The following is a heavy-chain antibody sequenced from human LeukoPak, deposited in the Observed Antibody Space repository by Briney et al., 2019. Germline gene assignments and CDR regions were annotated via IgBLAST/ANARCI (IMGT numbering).Heavy chain of an antibody. J-gene: IGHJ4*02. CDR1: GFTFSSSW. CDR3: VKVRGRARVGYFDY. Sequence: GGSLRLSCAASGFTFSSSWIHWVRQAPGKGLVWVSRINKDGSVTDYAESVKGRFSISRDNAKNTLYLQMNSLRVEDTAISYCVKVRGRARVGYFDYWGQGTLVTVSS. D-gene: IGHD1-26*01. V-gene: IGHV3-74*01. CDR2: INKDGSVT.